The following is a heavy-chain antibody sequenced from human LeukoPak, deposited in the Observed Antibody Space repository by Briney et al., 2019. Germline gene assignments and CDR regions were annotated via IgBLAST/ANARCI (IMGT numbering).Heavy chain of an antibody. CDR1: GFTISSYG. CDR3: AKDGDPESGYDLVQSSFDC. CDR2: IRYDGSNT. D-gene: IGHD5-12*01. Sequence: GGSLRLSCAASGFTISSYGMHWVRQAAGKGLEWVAFIRYDGSNTYYADSVKGRFTISRDNSKNTLYLQMNSLRAEDTAVYYCAKDGDPESGYDLVQSSFDCWGKVTLVTVSS. V-gene: IGHV3-30*02. J-gene: IGHJ4*02.